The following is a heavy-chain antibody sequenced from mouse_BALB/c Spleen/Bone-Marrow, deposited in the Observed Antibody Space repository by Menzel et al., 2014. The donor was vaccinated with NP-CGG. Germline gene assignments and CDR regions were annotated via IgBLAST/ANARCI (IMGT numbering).Heavy chain of an antibody. J-gene: IGHJ2*01. D-gene: IGHD6-1*01. CDR2: TDPGNGDT. CDR1: GFNIKDYY. V-gene: IGHV14-4*02. CDR3: NAEHGNYHYFDY. Sequence: DVQLQESGAELVRSGASVKLSCTASGFNIKDYYMHWVKQRPEQGLEWIGWTDPGNGDTEYAPKFQGKATMTADTSSNTAYLQLSSLTSEDTAVYYCNAEHGNYHYFDYWGQGTTLTVSS.